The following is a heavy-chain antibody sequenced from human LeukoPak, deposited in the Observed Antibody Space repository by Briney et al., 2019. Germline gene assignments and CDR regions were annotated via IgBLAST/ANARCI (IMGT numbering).Heavy chain of an antibody. J-gene: IGHJ6*03. Sequence: GGTLRLSCAASGFTFSSCGMSWVRQAPGKGLEWVSALSDSGGSTFYADSVKGRFTISRDNAKKSVYLHMSSLRAEDTALYYCARLSAYYYGSYFYYYMDVWGKGTTVTVSS. CDR2: LSDSGGST. D-gene: IGHD3-10*01. V-gene: IGHV3-23*01. CDR3: ARLSAYYYGSYFYYYMDV. CDR1: GFTFSSCG.